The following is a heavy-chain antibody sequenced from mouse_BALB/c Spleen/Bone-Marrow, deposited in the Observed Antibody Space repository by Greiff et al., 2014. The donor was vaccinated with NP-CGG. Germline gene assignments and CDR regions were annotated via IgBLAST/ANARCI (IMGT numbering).Heavy chain of an antibody. V-gene: IGHV1-26*01. CDR1: GYTFTDYY. Sequence: VQLQQSGPDLVKPGASVKMSCKASGYTFTDYYIKWVRQSHGKRLEWIGGINPNNGNVFYNEKFKGKASLTVDKSSTSAYMQLNSLTSEDSAVYYCARSRAMDYWGQGTSVTVSS. CDR3: ARSRAMDY. CDR2: INPNNGNV. J-gene: IGHJ4*01.